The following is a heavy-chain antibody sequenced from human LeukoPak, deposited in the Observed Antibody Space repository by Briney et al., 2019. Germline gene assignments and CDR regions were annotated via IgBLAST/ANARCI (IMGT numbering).Heavy chain of an antibody. CDR2: ISSSGSTI. CDR3: ARCSRIQLWFDY. V-gene: IGHV3-11*01. D-gene: IGHD5-18*01. J-gene: IGHJ4*02. Sequence: GGSLRLSCAASGFTFSDYYMSWIRQAPGKGLEWVSYISSSGSTIYHADSVKGRFTISRDNAKNSLYLQTNSLRAEDTAVYYCARCSRIQLWFDYWGQGTLVTVSS. CDR1: GFTFSDYY.